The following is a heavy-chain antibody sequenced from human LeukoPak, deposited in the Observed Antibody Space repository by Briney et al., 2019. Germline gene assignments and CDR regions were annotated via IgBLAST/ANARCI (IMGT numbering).Heavy chain of an antibody. Sequence: SETLSLTCAVYGGSFSGYYWSWIRQPPGKGLEWIGEINHSGSTNYNPSLKSLITISVDTSKNQFSLKLSSVTAADTAVYYCARYCSGGSCYSYNWFDPWGQGTLVTVSS. CDR3: ARYCSGGSCYSYNWFDP. CDR2: INHSGST. CDR1: GGSFSGYY. V-gene: IGHV4-34*01. D-gene: IGHD2-15*01. J-gene: IGHJ5*02.